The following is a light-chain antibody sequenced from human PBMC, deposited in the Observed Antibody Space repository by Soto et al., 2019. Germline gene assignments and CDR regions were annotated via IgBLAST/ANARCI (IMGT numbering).Light chain of an antibody. V-gene: IGLV2-14*01. CDR2: EVS. CDR3: SSYTGSNIRKG. Sequence: QSALTQPASVSGSPGQSITISCTGTSNDVGGYNYVSWYQHHPGKAPKLMIYEVSDRPSGVSNRFSGSKSGNTASLTISGLQAEEEADHYCSSYTGSNIRKGFGSGSK. J-gene: IGLJ1*01. CDR1: SNDVGGYNY.